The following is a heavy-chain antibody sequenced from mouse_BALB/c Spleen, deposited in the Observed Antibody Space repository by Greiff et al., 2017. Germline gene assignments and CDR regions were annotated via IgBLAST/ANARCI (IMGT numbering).Heavy chain of an antibody. J-gene: IGHJ2*01. CDR2: ISYDGSN. CDR3: ARVHYYGSYYFDY. CDR1: GYSITSGYY. V-gene: IGHV3-6*02. D-gene: IGHD1-2*01. Sequence: ESGPGLVKPSQSLSLTCSVTGYSITSGYYWNWIRQFPGNKLEWMGYISYDGSNNYNPSLKNRISITRDTSKNQFFLKLNSVTTEDTATYYCARVHYYGSYYFDYWGQGTTLTVSS.